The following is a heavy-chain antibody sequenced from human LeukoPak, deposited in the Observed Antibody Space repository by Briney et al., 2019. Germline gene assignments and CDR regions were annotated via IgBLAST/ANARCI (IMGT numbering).Heavy chain of an antibody. CDR1: GGSISSHC. Sequence: PSETLSLTCTVSGGSISSHCWSWIRQPPGKGLEWIGCIYYSGSTNYNPSLKSRVTISVDTSKNQFSLKLSSVTAAGTAVYYCARAGRWLQAFDYWGQGTLVTVSS. D-gene: IGHD5-24*01. CDR2: IYYSGST. CDR3: ARAGRWLQAFDY. V-gene: IGHV4-59*11. J-gene: IGHJ4*02.